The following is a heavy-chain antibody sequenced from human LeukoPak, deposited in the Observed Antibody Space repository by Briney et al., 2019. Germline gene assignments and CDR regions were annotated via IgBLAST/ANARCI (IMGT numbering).Heavy chain of an antibody. CDR3: ARGYYYGMDV. Sequence: PSETLSLTCAVSGGSISSGGYYWSWIRQPPGKGLEWIGEINHSGSTNYNPSLKSRVTISVDTSKNQFSLKLSSVTAADTAVYYCARGYYYGMDVWGQGTTVTVSS. CDR2: INHSGST. V-gene: IGHV4-34*01. CDR1: GGSISSGGYY. J-gene: IGHJ6*02.